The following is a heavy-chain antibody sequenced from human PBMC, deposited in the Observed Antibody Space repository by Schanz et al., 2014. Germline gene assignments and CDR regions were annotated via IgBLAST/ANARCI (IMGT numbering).Heavy chain of an antibody. CDR2: LSANGDST. CDR1: GFTFRGYA. D-gene: IGHD2-21*01. J-gene: IGHJ4*02. CDR3: ARKSLVSAHYDS. V-gene: IGHV3-64*01. Sequence: EVQLLESGGGLVQPGGSLRLSCAASGFTFRGYAMSWVRQAPGRGLEWVSGLSANGDSTFYSSSVKGRFTISRDISKNTLYLQMGSLRAEDVAVYYCARKSLVSAHYDSWGQGTLVTVSS.